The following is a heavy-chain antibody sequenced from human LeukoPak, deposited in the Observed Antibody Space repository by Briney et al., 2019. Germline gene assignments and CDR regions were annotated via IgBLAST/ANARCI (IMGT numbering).Heavy chain of an antibody. V-gene: IGHV4-38-2*02. Sequence: ASETLSLTCTVSGYSISSGYYWGWSRQPPGKGLEWIGSIYHSGSTYYNPSLKSRVTISVDTSKNQFCLKLSSLTAADTAVYYCARGSSLVLDKYYYDSSGYATGYMDVWGKGTTVTVSS. J-gene: IGHJ6*03. CDR2: IYHSGST. CDR1: GYSISSGYY. D-gene: IGHD3-22*01. CDR3: ARGSSLVLDKYYYDSSGYATGYMDV.